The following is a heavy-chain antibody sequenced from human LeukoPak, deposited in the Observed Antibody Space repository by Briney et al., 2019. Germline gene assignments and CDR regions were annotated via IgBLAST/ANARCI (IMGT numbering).Heavy chain of an antibody. D-gene: IGHD5-12*01. CDR1: GGSISSGGYY. V-gene: IGHV4-30-2*01. CDR2: IYHSGST. J-gene: IGHJ4*02. CDR3: ARSFSGYDSLGFDY. Sequence: SETLSLTCTVSGGSISSGGYYWSWIRQPPGKGLEWIGYIYHSGSTYYNPSLKSRVTISVDRSKNQFSLKLSSVTAADTAVYYCARSFSGYDSLGFDYWGQGTLVTVSS.